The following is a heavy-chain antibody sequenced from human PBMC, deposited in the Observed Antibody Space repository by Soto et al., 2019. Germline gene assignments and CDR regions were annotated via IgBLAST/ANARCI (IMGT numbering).Heavy chain of an antibody. J-gene: IGHJ4*02. D-gene: IGHD2-21*02. CDR3: ARATDH. V-gene: IGHV3-48*02. CDR2: ISSRSTI. CDR1: GFTFSTYS. Sequence: EVQLVESGGGLVQPGGSLRLSCAASGFTFSTYSMNWVRQAPGEGLEWLSYISSRSTIYYADSVKGRFTISRDNAKNSLYLQMNSLRDEDTAVYYCARATDHWGQGTLVTVSS.